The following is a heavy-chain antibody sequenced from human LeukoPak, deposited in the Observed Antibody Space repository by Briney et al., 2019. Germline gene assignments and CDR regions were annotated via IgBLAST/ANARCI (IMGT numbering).Heavy chain of an antibody. J-gene: IGHJ4*02. CDR1: GFTFDDYA. CDR3: ASLLS. V-gene: IGHV3-9*01. D-gene: IGHD2-15*01. CDR2: ISWNSGSI. Sequence: GGSLRLSCAASGFTFDDYAMHWVRQAPGKGLEWVSGISWNSGSIGYADSVKGRFTISRDNSKNTLYLQMNSLRAEDTAVYYCASLLSWGQGTLVTVSS.